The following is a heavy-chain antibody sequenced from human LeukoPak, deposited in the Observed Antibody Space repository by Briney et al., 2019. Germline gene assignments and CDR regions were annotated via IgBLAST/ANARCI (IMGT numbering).Heavy chain of an antibody. CDR3: ASGSSKDCYYYYYMDV. J-gene: IGHJ6*03. CDR2: IIPIFGTA. V-gene: IGHV1-69*06. CDR1: GGTFSSYA. D-gene: IGHD6-19*01. Sequence: GSSVKVSCKASGGTFSSYAISWVRQAPGQGLEWMGGIIPIFGTANYAQKFQGRVTITADKSTSTAYMELSSLRSEDTAVYYCASGSSKDCYYYYYMDVWGKGTTVTVSS.